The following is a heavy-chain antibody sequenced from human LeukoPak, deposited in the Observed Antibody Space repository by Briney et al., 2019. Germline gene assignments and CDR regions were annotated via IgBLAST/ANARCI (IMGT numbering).Heavy chain of an antibody. V-gene: IGHV4-59*08. CDR3: ARHEAHYYDSSGYGIIDY. J-gene: IGHJ4*02. D-gene: IGHD3-22*01. CDR1: GGSISSYY. Sequence: SETLSLTCTVSGGSISSYYWSWIRQPPGKGLERIGYIYYSGSTNYNPSLKSRVTISVDTSKNQFSLKLSSVTAADTAVYYCARHEAHYYDSSGYGIIDYWGQGTLVTVSS. CDR2: IYYSGST.